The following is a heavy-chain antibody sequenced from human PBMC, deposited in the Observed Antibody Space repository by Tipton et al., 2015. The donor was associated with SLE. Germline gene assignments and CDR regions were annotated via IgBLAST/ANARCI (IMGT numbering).Heavy chain of an antibody. V-gene: IGHV3-48*01. J-gene: IGHJ4*02. D-gene: IGHD6-19*01. Sequence: SLRLSCAASGFTFSNYAMSWVRQAPGRGLEWVSYISSSSSTIYYADSVKGRFTISRDNAKNSLYLQMNSLRAEDTAVYYCASSGWPGNYWGQGTLVTVSS. CDR1: GFTFSNYA. CDR3: ASSGWPGNY. CDR2: ISSSSSTI.